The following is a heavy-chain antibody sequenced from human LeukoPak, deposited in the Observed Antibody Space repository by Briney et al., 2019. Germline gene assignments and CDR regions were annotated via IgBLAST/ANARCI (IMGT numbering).Heavy chain of an antibody. CDR1: GFTFSSYG. CDR3: ARDQLLWFGELTTPERYYYYGMDV. CDR2: IWYDGSNK. V-gene: IGHV3-33*08. J-gene: IGHJ6*02. D-gene: IGHD3-10*01. Sequence: GGSLRLSCAASGFTFSSYGMHWVRQAPGKGLEWVAVIWYDGSNKYYADSVKGRFTISRDNSKNTLYLQMNSLRAEDTAVYYCARDQLLWFGELTTPERYYYYGMDVWGQGTTVTVSS.